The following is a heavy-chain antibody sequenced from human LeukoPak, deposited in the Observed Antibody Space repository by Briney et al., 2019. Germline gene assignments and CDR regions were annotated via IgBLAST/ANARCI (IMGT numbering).Heavy chain of an antibody. CDR2: IYPGDSDT. J-gene: IGHJ4*02. V-gene: IGHV5-51*01. D-gene: IGHD2-2*01. CDR1: GYRFTSYW. Sequence: GESLKISCKGFGYRFTSYWIAWVRQMPGKGLEWVVIIYPGDSDTRYSPSFQGQVTISGDKSISTVYLQWSSLKASDTAMYYCARVDLYCSSTSCYSFDYWGQGTLVTVSS. CDR3: ARVDLYCSSTSCYSFDY.